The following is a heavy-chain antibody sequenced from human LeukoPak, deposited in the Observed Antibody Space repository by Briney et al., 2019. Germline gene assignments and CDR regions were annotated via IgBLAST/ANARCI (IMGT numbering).Heavy chain of an antibody. CDR3: ARRGVGAIDY. Sequence: PSGTLSLTCAVSGGSISSNWWSWVRQPPGKGLEWIGEIEDRGNTNYNPSLKSRVTISVDKSKNQFSLKLSSLTAADTAVYYCARRGVGAIDYWGQGTLVTVSS. D-gene: IGHD1-26*01. CDR2: IEDRGNT. V-gene: IGHV4-4*02. J-gene: IGHJ4*02. CDR1: GGSISSNW.